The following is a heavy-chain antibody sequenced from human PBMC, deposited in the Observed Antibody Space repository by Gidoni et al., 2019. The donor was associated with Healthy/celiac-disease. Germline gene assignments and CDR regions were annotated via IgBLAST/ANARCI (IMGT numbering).Heavy chain of an antibody. J-gene: IGHJ4*02. CDR2: ISGSGGST. CDR3: AKLSGDSSGYYPVHLGY. V-gene: IGHV3-23*01. D-gene: IGHD3-22*01. CDR1: AFPFSSYA. Sequence: EVQLLESGGGLVQPGGSLRLSCAASAFPFSSYAMSWVRQAPGKGLEWVSAISGSGGSTYYADSVKGRFTISRDNSKNTLYLQMKSLRAEDTAVYYCAKLSGDSSGYYPVHLGYWGQGTLVTVSS.